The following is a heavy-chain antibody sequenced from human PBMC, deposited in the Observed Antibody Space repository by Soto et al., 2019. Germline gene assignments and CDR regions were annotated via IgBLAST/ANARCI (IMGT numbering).Heavy chain of an antibody. Sequence: XVSLRLSCAASGFTFSSYAMSWVRQAPGKGLEWVSAISGSGGSTYYADSVKGRFTISRDNSKNTLYLQMNSLRAEDTAVYYCAKSCQSSSRYYYYGMDVWGQGTTVTVPS. CDR1: GFTFSSYA. J-gene: IGHJ6*02. CDR2: ISGSGGST. D-gene: IGHD6-6*01. CDR3: AKSCQSSSRYYYYGMDV. V-gene: IGHV3-23*01.